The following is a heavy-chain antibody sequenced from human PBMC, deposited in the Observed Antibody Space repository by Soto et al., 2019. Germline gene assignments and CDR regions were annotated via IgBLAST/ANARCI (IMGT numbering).Heavy chain of an antibody. V-gene: IGHV3-64D*06. CDR2: ISTNGGNT. D-gene: IGHD3-22*01. Sequence: GGSLRLSCSASGFTFSIYAMHWVRQAPGKGLEYVSSISTNGGNTHYADSVKGRFTISRDNSKNTHYLQMSNLRAEDTAVYYCVKGLYYYDSAAYYPFDHRAQRTPVTGSS. J-gene: IGHJ5*02. CDR1: GFTFSIYA. CDR3: VKGLYYYDSAAYYPFDH.